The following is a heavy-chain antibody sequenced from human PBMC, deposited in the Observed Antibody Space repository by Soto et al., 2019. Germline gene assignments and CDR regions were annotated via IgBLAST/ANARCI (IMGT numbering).Heavy chain of an antibody. J-gene: IGHJ4*02. CDR3: ARYGSGECNRGSCYSPFDY. CDR1: GGSISSGGYY. D-gene: IGHD2-15*01. Sequence: PSETLSLTCTVSGGSISSGGYYWSWIRQHPGKGLEWIGYIYYSGSTYYNPSLKSRVIISVDTSKNQFSLKLSSVTAADTAVYYCARYGSGECNRGSCYSPFDYWGQGTLVTVSS. CDR2: IYYSGST. V-gene: IGHV4-31*03.